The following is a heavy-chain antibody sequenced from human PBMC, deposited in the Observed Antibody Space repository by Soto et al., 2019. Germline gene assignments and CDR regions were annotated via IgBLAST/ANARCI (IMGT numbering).Heavy chain of an antibody. CDR1: GFTFSYYW. CDR2: IHSDGSIT. J-gene: IGHJ3*01. CDR3: ARGERGAFGL. Sequence: EVQLVESGGGLVQPGESLRLSCAASGFTFSYYWMHWVRQAPGKGLVWVSRIHSDGSITTYAYSVKGRVSSSRDNARNSVYLQFSSLRDELTAVYYCARGERGAFGLWGQGTVLTVPS. D-gene: IGHD3-16*01. V-gene: IGHV3-74*01.